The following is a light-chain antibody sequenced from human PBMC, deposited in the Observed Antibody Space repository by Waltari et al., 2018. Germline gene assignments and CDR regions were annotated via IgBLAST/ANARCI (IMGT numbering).Light chain of an antibody. V-gene: IGKV1-17*01. CDR3: LQHNSYPWA. Sequence: DIQMTQSPSSLSASVGDRVTITCRASQGIRIDLGWYQQKPGKAPKRLIYDASKLQSGVPSRFSGSESGTEFTLTISSLQPEDFATYYCLQHNSYPWAFGQGTKVDIK. J-gene: IGKJ1*01. CDR2: DAS. CDR1: QGIRID.